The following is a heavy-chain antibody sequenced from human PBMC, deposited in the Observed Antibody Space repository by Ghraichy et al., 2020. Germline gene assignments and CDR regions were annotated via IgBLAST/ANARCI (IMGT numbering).Heavy chain of an antibody. CDR1: GFTFSSYA. Sequence: GGSLRLSCAASGFTFSSYAMDWVRQAPGKGLEWVSALSGSGDSTYYADSVKGRFTISRDNSKNTLYLQMISLRAEDTAMYYCGKSDCGGGGCRLINYRGQGTLGPVSS. D-gene: IGHD2-15*01. CDR2: LSGSGDST. V-gene: IGHV3-23*01. CDR3: GKSDCGGGGCRLINY. J-gene: IGHJ4*02.